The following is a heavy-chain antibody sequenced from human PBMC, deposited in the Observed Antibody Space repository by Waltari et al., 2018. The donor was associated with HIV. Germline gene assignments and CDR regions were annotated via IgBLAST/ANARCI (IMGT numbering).Heavy chain of an antibody. J-gene: IGHJ4*01. CDR2: IWSDGKTR. CDR3: TTGRSSVVAAPPVQ. CDR1: GLNFRDFV. V-gene: IGHV3-33*01. D-gene: IGHD6-19*01. Sequence: VQLAESGGGVVQPGKSVRLSCATSGLNFRDFVIHWVRQAPEKGLEWVAVIWSDGKTRFYGDSIKGRFSVSRDNSNNTSSLQINRVTLADTAVYYCTTGRSSVVAAPPVQWGQGT.